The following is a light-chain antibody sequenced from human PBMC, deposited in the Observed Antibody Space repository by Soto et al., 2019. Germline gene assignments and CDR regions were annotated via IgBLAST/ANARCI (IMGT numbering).Light chain of an antibody. V-gene: IGKV1-5*01. Sequence: QTRPTPATLSSSLVDRVHINCRASQSISSWLAWYQQKPGKAPKLLIYDASSLESGVPSRFSGSGSGTEFTLTISSLQPDDFATYYCQQYNSYSWTFGQGTKVDIK. CDR3: QQYNSYSWT. CDR2: DAS. J-gene: IGKJ1*01. CDR1: QSISSW.